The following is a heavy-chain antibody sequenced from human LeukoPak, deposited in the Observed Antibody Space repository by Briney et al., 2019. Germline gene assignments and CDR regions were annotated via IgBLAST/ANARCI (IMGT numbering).Heavy chain of an antibody. D-gene: IGHD1-26*01. Sequence: PGGSLRLSCAASGFTFSSYWMSWVRQAPGKGLEWVANIKQDGSEKYYVDSVKGRFTISRDNAKNSLYLQMNSLRAEDTAVYYCASPKTPSGSYGDFDYWGQGTPVTVSS. CDR2: IKQDGSEK. J-gene: IGHJ4*02. V-gene: IGHV3-7*03. CDR3: ASPKTPSGSYGDFDY. CDR1: GFTFSSYW.